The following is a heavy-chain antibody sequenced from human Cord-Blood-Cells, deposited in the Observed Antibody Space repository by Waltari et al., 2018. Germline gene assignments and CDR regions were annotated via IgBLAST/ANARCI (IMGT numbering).Heavy chain of an antibody. Sequence: EVQLLESGGGVVQPGGSLRLSCAGYGLSFSSYAMSWVRQAPAKGLDWVSAISSSGGSTYYADSVKGRFTISRDNSKNTLYLQMNSLRAEDTAVYYCAKDYSSSFQYYFDYWGQGTLVTVSS. CDR3: AKDYSSSFQYYFDY. V-gene: IGHV3-23*01. J-gene: IGHJ4*02. CDR2: ISSSGGST. D-gene: IGHD6-13*01. CDR1: GLSFSSYA.